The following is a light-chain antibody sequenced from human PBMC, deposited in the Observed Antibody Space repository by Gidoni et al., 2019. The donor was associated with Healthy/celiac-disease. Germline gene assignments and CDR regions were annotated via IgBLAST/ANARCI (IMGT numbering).Light chain of an antibody. Sequence: QSALTHPPSVSGSPGQSITISCTGTSSDVGGYNYVSCYQQHPGKAPKLMIYDLSNRPSGVSSRFSGSKSGNAASLTISGHQAEDEADYYCSSYTSSSTEVFGTGTKVTVL. J-gene: IGLJ1*01. CDR1: SSDVGGYNY. CDR2: DLS. CDR3: SSYTSSSTEV. V-gene: IGLV2-14*01.